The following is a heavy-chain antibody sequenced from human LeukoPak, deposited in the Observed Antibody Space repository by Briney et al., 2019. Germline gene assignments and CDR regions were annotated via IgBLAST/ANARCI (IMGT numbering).Heavy chain of an antibody. CDR1: GFTFSSYW. D-gene: IGHD3-16*01. CDR3: AKDGGWMDPSVLYWYFDL. J-gene: IGHJ2*01. CDR2: INGDGRST. Sequence: GGSLRLSCAASGFTFSSYWMHWVRQAPGKGLVWVSRINGDGRSTTYADSVKGRFTISRDNSKNTLFLQMNSLRAEDTAVYYCAKDGGWMDPSVLYWYFDLWGRGTLVTVSS. V-gene: IGHV3-74*01.